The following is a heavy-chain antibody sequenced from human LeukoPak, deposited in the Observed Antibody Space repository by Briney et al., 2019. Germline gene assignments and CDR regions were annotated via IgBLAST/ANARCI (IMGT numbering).Heavy chain of an antibody. CDR2: MNPNSGNT. V-gene: IGHV1-8*01. Sequence: GASVKVSCKASGYTFTSYDINWVRQATGQGLEWMGWMNPNSGNTGYAQKFQGRVTMTRNTSISTAYMELSSLRSEDTAVYCCARGPPYSSGYYPPDYWGQGTLVTVSS. CDR3: ARGPPYSSGYYPPDY. D-gene: IGHD3-22*01. J-gene: IGHJ4*02. CDR1: GYTFTSYD.